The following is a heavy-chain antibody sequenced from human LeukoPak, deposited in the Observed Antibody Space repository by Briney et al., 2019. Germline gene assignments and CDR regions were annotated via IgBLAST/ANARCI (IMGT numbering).Heavy chain of an antibody. CDR1: GYTFTSYG. CDR2: ISAYSGNT. V-gene: IGHV1-18*01. CDR3: ARDLDDYYDSSGYPY. D-gene: IGHD3-22*01. J-gene: IGHJ4*02. Sequence: ASVKVSCKASGYTFTSYGISWVRQAPGQGLEWMGWISAYSGNTNYAQKLQGRVTMTTDTSTSTAYMELRSLRSDDTAVYYCARDLDDYYDSSGYPYWGQGTLVTVSS.